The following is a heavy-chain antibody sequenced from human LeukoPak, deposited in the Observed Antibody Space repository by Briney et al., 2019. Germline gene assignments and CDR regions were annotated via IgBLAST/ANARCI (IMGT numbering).Heavy chain of an antibody. J-gene: IGHJ4*02. CDR2: IYYSGST. Sequence: KPSQTLSLTCTVSGGSISSGDYYWSWIRQPPGKGLGWIGYIYYSGSTYYNPSLKSRVTISVDTSKNQFSLKLSSVTAADTAVYYCAREGNYYDSSDTGGYWGQGTLVTVSS. CDR3: AREGNYYDSSDTGGY. V-gene: IGHV4-30-4*01. D-gene: IGHD3-22*01. CDR1: GGSISSGDYY.